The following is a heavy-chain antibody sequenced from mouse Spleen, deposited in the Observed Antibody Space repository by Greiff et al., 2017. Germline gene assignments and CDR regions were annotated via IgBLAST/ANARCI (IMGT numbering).Heavy chain of an antibody. CDR3: ARHRYYGTQYYFDY. V-gene: IGHV5-9*04. J-gene: IGHJ2*01. Sequence: EVKVVESGGGLVKLGGSLKLSCAASGFTFSSYAMSWVRQTPEKRLEWVATISSGGGNTYYPDSVKGRFTISRDNAKNTLYLQMSSLKSEDTAMYYCARHRYYGTQYYFDYWGQGTTLTVSS. D-gene: IGHD1-1*01. CDR2: ISSGGGNT. CDR1: GFTFSSYA.